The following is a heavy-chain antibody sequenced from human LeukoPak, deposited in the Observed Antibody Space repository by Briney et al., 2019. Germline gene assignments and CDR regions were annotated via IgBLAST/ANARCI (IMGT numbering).Heavy chain of an antibody. Sequence: GGSLRLSCAASGFTFSSCWMSWVRQAPGKGLEWVANIKQDGSEKYYVDSVKGRFTISRDNAKNSLYLQMNSLRAEDTAVYYCARAGVYYYGSGGIYYFDYWGQGTLVTVSS. CDR1: GFTFSSCW. CDR2: IKQDGSEK. CDR3: ARAGVYYYGSGGIYYFDY. J-gene: IGHJ4*02. D-gene: IGHD3-10*01. V-gene: IGHV3-7*01.